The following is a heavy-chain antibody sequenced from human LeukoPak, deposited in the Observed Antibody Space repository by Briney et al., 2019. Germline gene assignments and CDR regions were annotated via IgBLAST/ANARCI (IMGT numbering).Heavy chain of an antibody. CDR3: ARDRIAIFGVVTHGYFDY. CDR2: MYTSGST. Sequence: SQTLSLTCTVSGGSISSGSYYWSWIRQPAGKGLEWIGRMYTSGSTVYSPSLKSRVTISVDTSKNQFSLKLNSVTAADTAVYYCARDRIAIFGVVTHGYFDYWGQGTLVTVSS. J-gene: IGHJ4*02. D-gene: IGHD3-3*01. CDR1: GGSISSGSYY. V-gene: IGHV4-61*02.